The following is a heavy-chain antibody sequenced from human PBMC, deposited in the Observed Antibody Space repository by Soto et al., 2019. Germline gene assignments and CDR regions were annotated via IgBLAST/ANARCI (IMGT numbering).Heavy chain of an antibody. V-gene: IGHV1-18*01. CDR1: GYTFTSYG. J-gene: IGHJ5*01. CDR3: ARARGITTFLSELDP. CDR2: ISAYSGNT. D-gene: IGHD3-9*01. Sequence: QVQLVQSGAEVKKPGASVKVSCKASGYTFTSYGISWVRQAPGQGLEWMGWISAYSGNTNSAQKLQRRVTMTTDTSTRTADMVLRSVTSDETAVYYCARARGITTFLSELDPCGQVTLVTVSS.